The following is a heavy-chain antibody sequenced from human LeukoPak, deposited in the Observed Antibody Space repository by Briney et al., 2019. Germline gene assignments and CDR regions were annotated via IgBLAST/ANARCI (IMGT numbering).Heavy chain of an antibody. CDR1: GFTFSNYW. CDR2: ISTSGSSV. CDR3: ARDATTELGTVYMDV. Sequence: PGGSLRLSCAASGFTFSNYWMSWVRQAPGKGLEWLSHISTSGSSVHYADSVKGRFTISRDNAENSLYLQMDSLRVEDTAVYFCARDATTELGTVYMDVWGKGTTVTISS. V-gene: IGHV3-48*04. D-gene: IGHD1-1*01. J-gene: IGHJ6*03.